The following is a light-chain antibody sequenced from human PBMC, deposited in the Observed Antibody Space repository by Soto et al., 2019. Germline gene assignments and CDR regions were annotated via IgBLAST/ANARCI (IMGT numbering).Light chain of an antibody. Sequence: EIVMTHSPGTLSVSPWEIATLFCGASQSVRSSLAWYQQKPGLAPRLFIYDASTRATGIPARFSGSGSGTEFTLTISSLQSEDFAVYYCQQYNSCPETFGHGTKVDIK. V-gene: IGKV3-15*01. J-gene: IGKJ1*01. CDR1: QSVRSS. CDR3: QQYNSCPET. CDR2: DAS.